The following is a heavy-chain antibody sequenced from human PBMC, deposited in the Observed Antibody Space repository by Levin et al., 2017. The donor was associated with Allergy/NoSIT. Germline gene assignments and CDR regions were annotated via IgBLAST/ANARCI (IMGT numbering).Heavy chain of an antibody. CDR3: ARDWVVVVDFPY. CDR1: GYTFTGYS. D-gene: IGHD2-21*01. Sequence: ASVKVSCKASGYTFTGYSIHWLRQAPGQGLEWMGWIKPNSGGTNYAQKFQGRVTMTRDTSISTAYMELSRLRSDDTAVYYCARDWVVVVDFPYWGQGTLVTVSS. V-gene: IGHV1-2*02. CDR2: IKPNSGGT. J-gene: IGHJ4*02.